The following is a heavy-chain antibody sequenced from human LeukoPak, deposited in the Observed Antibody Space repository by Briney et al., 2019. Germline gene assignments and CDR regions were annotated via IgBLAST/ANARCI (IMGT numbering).Heavy chain of an antibody. CDR2: MNPNSGNT. D-gene: IGHD2-21*02. V-gene: IGHV1-8*01. CDR3: ASSLPKAYCGGDCYFNFDY. CDR1: GYTFTSYD. Sequence: ASVKVSCKASGYTFTSYDINWVRQATGQGLEWMGWMNPNSGNTGYAQKFQGRVTMTRNTSISTAYMELSSLRSDDTAVYYCASSLPKAYCGGDCYFNFDYWGQGTLVTVSS. J-gene: IGHJ4*02.